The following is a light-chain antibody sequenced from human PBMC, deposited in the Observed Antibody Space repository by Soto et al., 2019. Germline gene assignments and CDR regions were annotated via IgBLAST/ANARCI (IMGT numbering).Light chain of an antibody. CDR1: QSVSSSY. V-gene: IGKV3-20*01. CDR2: GAS. Sequence: EIVLTQSPGTLSLSPGERATLSCRASQSVSSSYLAWYQQKPGQAPRLLLYGASSRATGIPDRFSGSGSGTNVTITISRLEPEDVAVYYCQQYGSSPPYTFGQGTKLEIK. J-gene: IGKJ2*01. CDR3: QQYGSSPPYT.